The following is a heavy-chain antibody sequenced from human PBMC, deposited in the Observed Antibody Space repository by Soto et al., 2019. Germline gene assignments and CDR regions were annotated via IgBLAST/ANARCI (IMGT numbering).Heavy chain of an antibody. D-gene: IGHD2-15*01. CDR1: GFRFSHYA. CDR2: ISGRGGTS. CDR3: AKDREIVAISPAIGQKLGT. Sequence: GGSLRLSCSASGFRFSHYAMTWVRQGPGKGLEWVSVISGRGGTSYYADCVKGRFTISRDNPKKMLYLQMNSLRGEDTAIYYCAKDREIVAISPAIGQKLGTWGQETRV. V-gene: IGHV3-23*01. J-gene: IGHJ4*02.